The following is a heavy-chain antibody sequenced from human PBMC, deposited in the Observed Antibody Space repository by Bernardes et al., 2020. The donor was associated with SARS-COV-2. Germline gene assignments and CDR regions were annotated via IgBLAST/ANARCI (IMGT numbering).Heavy chain of an antibody. CDR2: ISGTGYST. D-gene: IGHD4-17*01. CDR1: GFTFRSYA. V-gene: IGHV3-23*01. J-gene: IGHJ3*02. Sequence: GSLRLSCAASGFTFRSYAMFWVRQAPGKGLEWVSGISGTGYSTYYTDSVRGRFTTSRDNSENTVYLQMNSLRAEDTAVYFCARSDYGGNAFDMWGQGRMVTVS. CDR3: ARSDYGGNAFDM.